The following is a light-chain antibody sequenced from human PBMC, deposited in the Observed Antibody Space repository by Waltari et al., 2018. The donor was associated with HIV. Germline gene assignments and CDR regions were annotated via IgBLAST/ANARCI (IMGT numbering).Light chain of an antibody. CDR2: WAS. CDR1: QSVLYSSNNKNY. J-gene: IGKJ5*01. V-gene: IGKV4-1*01. Sequence: DIVMTQSPDSLAVSLGERATINCKSSQSVLYSSNNKNYLAWYQQKPGQPPKLLIYWASTRESGVPDRFSGSGSGTDFTLTISSLQAEDVAIYYCQRYYSTRITFGQGTRLEIK. CDR3: QRYYSTRIT.